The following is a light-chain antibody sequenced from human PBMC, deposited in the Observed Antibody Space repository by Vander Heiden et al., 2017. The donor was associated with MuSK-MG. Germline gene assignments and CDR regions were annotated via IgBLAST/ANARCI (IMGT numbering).Light chain of an antibody. Sequence: QSVLTQRPSASGTPGQRVTISCSGITSNIGSNTVNWYQQPPGTAPNLLIYRNNRRLSGVPARFSGSKSATSASLTISGLQAEEGADYYCAAWDDSRNGPVFGGGTKLTVL. J-gene: IGLJ2*01. CDR3: AAWDDSRNGPV. CDR1: TSNIGSNT. CDR2: RNN. V-gene: IGLV1-44*01.